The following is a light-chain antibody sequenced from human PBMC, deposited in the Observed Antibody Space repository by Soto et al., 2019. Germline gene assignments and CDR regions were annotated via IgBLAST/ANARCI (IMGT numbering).Light chain of an antibody. V-gene: IGKV1-9*01. Sequence: IQLTQSPSSLSASVGDRVTISCRASQGKNSFVAWYQQKSGKAPKLLIYAASTLQSGVPSRFSGSGSGTDFTLTISSLQPEDFATYYCQQLNDRRFSFGQGTKLDIK. J-gene: IGKJ2*01. CDR2: AAS. CDR3: QQLNDRRFS. CDR1: QGKNSF.